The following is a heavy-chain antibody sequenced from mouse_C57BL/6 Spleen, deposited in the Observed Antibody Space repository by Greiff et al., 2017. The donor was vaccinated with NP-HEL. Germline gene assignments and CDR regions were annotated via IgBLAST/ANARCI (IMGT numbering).Heavy chain of an antibody. CDR3: ARSPYDYDPPFAY. Sequence: QVQLQQPGAELVKPGASVKMSCKASGYTFTSYWITWVKQRPGQGLEWIGDIYPGSGSTNYNEKFKSKATLTVDTSSSTAYMQLSSLTSEDSAVYYCARSPYDYDPPFAYWGQGTLVTVSA. CDR2: IYPGSGST. V-gene: IGHV1-55*01. CDR1: GYTFTSYW. D-gene: IGHD2-4*01. J-gene: IGHJ3*01.